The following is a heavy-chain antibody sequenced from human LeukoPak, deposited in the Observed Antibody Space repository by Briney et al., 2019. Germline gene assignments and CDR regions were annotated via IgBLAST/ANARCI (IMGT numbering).Heavy chain of an antibody. CDR1: GGSISSYY. CDR2: IYTSGST. J-gene: IGHJ4*02. Sequence: TSETLSLTCTVSGGSISSYYWSWIRQPAGKGLEWIGRIYTSGSTKYNPSLKSRVTMSLDTSKNQFSLKLSSVTAADTAAYYCAKLTTMGDCFGYWGQGTLVTVSS. D-gene: IGHD4-23*01. CDR3: AKLTTMGDCFGY. V-gene: IGHV4-4*07.